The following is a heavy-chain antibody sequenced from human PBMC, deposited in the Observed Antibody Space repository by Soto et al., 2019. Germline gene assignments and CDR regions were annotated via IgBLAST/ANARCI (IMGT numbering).Heavy chain of an antibody. CDR2: IIPILGIA. D-gene: IGHD2-15*01. J-gene: IGHJ3*02. CDR1: GGTFSSYT. Sequence: SVKVSCKASGGTFSSYTISWVRQAPGQGLEWMGRIIPILGIANYAQKFQGRVTITADKSTSTAYMELSSLRSEDTAVYYCARVDCSGGSCYSGGFAFDIWGQGTMVTVSS. CDR3: ARVDCSGGSCYSGGFAFDI. V-gene: IGHV1-69*02.